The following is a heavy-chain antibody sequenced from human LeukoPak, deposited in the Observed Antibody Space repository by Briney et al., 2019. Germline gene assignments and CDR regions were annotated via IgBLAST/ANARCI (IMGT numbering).Heavy chain of an antibody. CDR1: GDSISSSSYY. J-gene: IGHJ4*02. CDR3: ATSSGNYYY. Sequence: SETLSLTCTVSGDSISSSSYYWGWIRQPPGKGLEWLVSLYYSGSTYYNPSLKSRVTISVDTSKNQFSLKLSSVTAADTAVYYCATSSGNYYYWGQGTLVTVSS. D-gene: IGHD1-26*01. CDR2: LYYSGST. V-gene: IGHV4-39*01.